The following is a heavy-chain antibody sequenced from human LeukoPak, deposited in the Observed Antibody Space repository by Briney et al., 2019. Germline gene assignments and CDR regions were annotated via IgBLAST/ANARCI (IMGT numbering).Heavy chain of an antibody. CDR3: ARGSTVFGN. J-gene: IGHJ4*02. CDR1: GGSISSSSYY. CDR2: IYYSGST. V-gene: IGHV4-39*07. Sequence: SETLSLTCTVSGGSISSSSYYWGWIRQPPGKGLEWIGSIYYSGSTYYNPSLKSRVTISIDTSKNQFSLRLNSVTAADTAVYYCARGSTVFGNWGQGTLVTVSS. D-gene: IGHD3-3*01.